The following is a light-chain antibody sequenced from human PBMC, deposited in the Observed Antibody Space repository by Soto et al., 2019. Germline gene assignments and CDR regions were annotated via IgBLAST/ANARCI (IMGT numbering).Light chain of an antibody. Sequence: DIQMTQSPSSLSASVGDRITISCRASQDISSWLAWYQHEPGQAPKLLIYAASRLHSGVPSRFSGSGSATDFTLTISNLQPEDFTTYYCQQTKSPGTFGQGTKVDI. J-gene: IGKJ1*01. V-gene: IGKV1-12*01. CDR3: QQTKSPGT. CDR1: QDISSW. CDR2: AAS.